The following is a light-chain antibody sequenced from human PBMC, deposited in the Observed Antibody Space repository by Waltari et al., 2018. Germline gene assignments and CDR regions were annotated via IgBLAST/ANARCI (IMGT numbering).Light chain of an antibody. V-gene: IGKV1-33*01. CDR1: QDITNY. Sequence: DIQMTQSPSSLSASVGDRVTITCQASQDITNYLNWYQQKPGKAPKLLIYDASNLGTGVPSRFSGSGSGTEFTFTISSLQPEDIATYYCQQYDNPPLTFGGGTKVEIK. CDR2: DAS. J-gene: IGKJ4*01. CDR3: QQYDNPPLT.